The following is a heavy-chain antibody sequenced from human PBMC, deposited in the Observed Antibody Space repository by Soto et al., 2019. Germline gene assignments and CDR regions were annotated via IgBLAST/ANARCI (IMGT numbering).Heavy chain of an antibody. D-gene: IGHD1-7*01. CDR2: IIPIFGTA. V-gene: IGHV1-69*13. CDR1: GGTFSSYA. J-gene: IGHJ5*02. CDR3: ARYKELELRPGWFDP. Sequence: GASVKVSCKASGGTFSSYAISWVRQAPGQGLEWMGGIIPIFGTANYAQKFQGRVTITADESTSTAYMELSSLRSEDTAVYYCARYKELELRPGWFDPWGQGTLVTVSS.